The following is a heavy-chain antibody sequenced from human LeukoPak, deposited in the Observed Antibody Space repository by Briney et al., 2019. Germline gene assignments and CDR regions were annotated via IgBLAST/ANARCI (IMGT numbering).Heavy chain of an antibody. Sequence: PSETLSLTCTVSGGSINSNYYYWGWIRQPPGKGLEWIGIIYYSGSTYYNPSLKSRVTISVDTSKNQFSLKLSSVTAADTAVYYCARVGEWLQPFDYWGQGTLVTVSS. CDR1: GGSINSNYYY. CDR3: ARVGEWLQPFDY. V-gene: IGHV4-39*07. D-gene: IGHD3-3*01. CDR2: IYYSGST. J-gene: IGHJ4*02.